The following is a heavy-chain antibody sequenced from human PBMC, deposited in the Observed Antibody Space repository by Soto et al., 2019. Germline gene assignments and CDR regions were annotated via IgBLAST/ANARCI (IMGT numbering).Heavy chain of an antibody. CDR3: ARDGYYYGSGSYYYYYYGMDV. V-gene: IGHV7-4-1*01. J-gene: IGHJ6*02. Sequence: ASVKVSCKASGYTFTSYAMNWVRQAPGQGLEWMGWINTNTGNPTYAQGFTGRFVFSLDTSVSTAYLQICSLKAEDTAVHYCARDGYYYGSGSYYYYYYGMDVWGQGTTVTVSS. CDR1: GYTFTSYA. D-gene: IGHD3-10*01. CDR2: INTNTGNP.